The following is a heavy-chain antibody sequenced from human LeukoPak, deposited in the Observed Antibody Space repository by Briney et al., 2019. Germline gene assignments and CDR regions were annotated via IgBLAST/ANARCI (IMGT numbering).Heavy chain of an antibody. D-gene: IGHD3-22*01. CDR2: IYYSGST. CDR1: GGSISSYY. Sequence: PSETLSLTCTVCGGSISSYYWSWIRQPPGKGLEWIGYIYYSGSTNYNPSLKSRVTISVDTSKNQFSLKLSSVTAADTAVYHCARGSWYYYDSSVEFFDYWGQGTLVTVSS. CDR3: ARGSWYYYDSSVEFFDY. J-gene: IGHJ4*02. V-gene: IGHV4-59*12.